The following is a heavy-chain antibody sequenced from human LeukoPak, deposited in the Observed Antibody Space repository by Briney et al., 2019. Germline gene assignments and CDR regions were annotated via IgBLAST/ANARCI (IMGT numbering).Heavy chain of an antibody. Sequence: ASVKVSCKASGYTFTGYYMHSVRQAPGQGLECMGWINPNTDDTKYAQKFQDKATITRDTSISTVYIDLNSLTSDDTAVYYRARGDTVVLIGPTEYYFDYWGQGTLVTVSS. D-gene: IGHD2-15*01. CDR2: INPNTDDT. CDR3: ARGDTVVLIGPTEYYFDY. CDR1: GYTFTGYY. V-gene: IGHV1-2*02. J-gene: IGHJ4*02.